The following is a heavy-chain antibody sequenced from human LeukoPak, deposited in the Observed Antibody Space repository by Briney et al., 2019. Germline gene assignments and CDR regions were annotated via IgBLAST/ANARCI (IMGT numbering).Heavy chain of an antibody. V-gene: IGHV3-11*01. CDR1: GFTFSDYY. CDR2: ISSSGSTI. J-gene: IGHJ3*02. CDR3: ARYCSGGSCYKDAFDI. D-gene: IGHD2-15*01. Sequence: GGSLRLSCAASGFTFSDYYMSWSRQAPGKGLEWVSYISSSGSTIYYADSVKGRFTISRDNAKNSLHLQMNSLRAEDTAVYYCARYCSGGSCYKDAFDIWGQGTMVTVSS.